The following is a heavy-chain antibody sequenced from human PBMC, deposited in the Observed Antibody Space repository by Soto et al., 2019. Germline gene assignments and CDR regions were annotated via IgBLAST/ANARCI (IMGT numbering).Heavy chain of an antibody. CDR3: AREEYSSSSYYYGMDV. V-gene: IGHV1-69*06. D-gene: IGHD6-6*01. Sequence: ASVKVSCKASGGTFSSYAISWVRQAPGQGLEWMGGIIPIFGTANYAQKFQGRVTITADKSTSTAYMELSSLRSEDTAVYYCAREEYSSSSYYYGMDVWGQGTTVTVSS. CDR1: GGTFSSYA. J-gene: IGHJ6*02. CDR2: IIPIFGTA.